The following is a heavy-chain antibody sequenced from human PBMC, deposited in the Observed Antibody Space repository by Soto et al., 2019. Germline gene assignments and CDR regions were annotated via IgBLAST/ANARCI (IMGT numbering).Heavy chain of an antibody. CDR3: VRGLDSGWYADL. CDR1: GGSVSNASFY. D-gene: IGHD1-26*01. V-gene: IGHV4-61*03. CDR2: IFYTGVT. Sequence: QVQLQESGPGLVKPSETLSLTCSVSGGSVSNASFYWTWIRQAPGTVLEYIGYIFYTGVTNYNPSLSSRVTKSPDTSKNPFALKLNAMTASDTAVYYCVRGLDSGWYADLWGRGPLVTVSS. J-gene: IGHJ2*01.